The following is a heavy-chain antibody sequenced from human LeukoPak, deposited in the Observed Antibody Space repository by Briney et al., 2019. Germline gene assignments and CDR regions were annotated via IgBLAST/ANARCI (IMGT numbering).Heavy chain of an antibody. J-gene: IGHJ4*02. Sequence: ASVKVSCKASGYTFSDSYLDWVRQAPGQGLEWMGWINPNSGATGYAQKFQGRVTMTRDTSISTADMELNSLRSDDTAMYYCSRGAPLQRVYSGYDPPLHYWGQGTLVAVSS. CDR1: GYTFSDSY. V-gene: IGHV1-2*02. CDR3: SRGAPLQRVYSGYDPPLHY. D-gene: IGHD5-12*01. CDR2: INPNSGAT.